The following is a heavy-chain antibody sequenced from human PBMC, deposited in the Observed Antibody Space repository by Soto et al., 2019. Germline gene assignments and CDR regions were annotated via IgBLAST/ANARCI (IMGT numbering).Heavy chain of an antibody. V-gene: IGHV1-2*02. CDR1: GYTFTDFY. CDR2: INPNTGDT. J-gene: IGHJ5*02. CDR3: ATGTNGTTVWYHP. D-gene: IGHD4-17*01. Sequence: QVQLVQSGTEVKKPGASVTVSCKSSGYTFTDFYLHWLRQAPGQGLEWVGWINPNTGDTKSSQKFNCRVTLSRDKSVRPAYSDLTSLTSDDTAMYYWATGTNGTTVWYHPWGQGTRVTVSS.